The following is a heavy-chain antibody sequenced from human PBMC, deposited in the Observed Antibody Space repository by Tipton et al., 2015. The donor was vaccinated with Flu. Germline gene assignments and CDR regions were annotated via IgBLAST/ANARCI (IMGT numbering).Heavy chain of an antibody. Sequence: TLSLTCTASGGSISSSSYYWGWIRQPPGKGLEWIGSIYHNSGSTYYNPSLKSRVTISVDTSKNQFSLKLSSVTAADTAVYYCARSSTAGGPLRPWGQGTLVTVSS. D-gene: IGHD2/OR15-2a*01. CDR3: ARSSTAGGPLRP. CDR1: GGSISSSSYY. J-gene: IGHJ5*02. V-gene: IGHV4-39*07. CDR2: IYHNSGST.